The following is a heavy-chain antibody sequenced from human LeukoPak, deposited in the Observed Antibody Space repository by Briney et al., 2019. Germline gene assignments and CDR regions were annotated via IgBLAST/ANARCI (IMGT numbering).Heavy chain of an antibody. V-gene: IGHV4-59*01. Sequence: SETLSLTCTVSGGSISSYYWSWIRQPPGKGLEWIGYIYYSGSTNYNPSLKSRVTISVDTSKKQFSLKVRSVTATDTAVYYCARRDSPFDLWGRGTLVTVS. J-gene: IGHJ2*01. CDR3: ARRDSPFDL. CDR2: IYYSGST. CDR1: GGSISSYY. D-gene: IGHD3-22*01.